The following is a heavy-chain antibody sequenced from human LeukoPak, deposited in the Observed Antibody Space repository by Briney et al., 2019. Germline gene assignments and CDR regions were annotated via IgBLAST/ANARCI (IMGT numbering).Heavy chain of an antibody. Sequence: GGSLRLSCAVSGFAVSGNYMTWVRQAPGKGLEWVSTFYSGGSTYYADSVKGRFIISRDSSTNTLYLQMNSLRAEDTAVYFCARDSGYSYPYFDYWGQGTLVTVSS. CDR1: GFAVSGNY. J-gene: IGHJ4*02. CDR2: FYSGGST. CDR3: ARDSGYSYPYFDY. D-gene: IGHD5-18*01. V-gene: IGHV3-53*01.